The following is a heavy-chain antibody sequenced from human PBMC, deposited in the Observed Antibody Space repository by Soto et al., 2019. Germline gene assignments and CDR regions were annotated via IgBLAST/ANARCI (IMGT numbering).Heavy chain of an antibody. CDR2: IIAYNGNT. J-gene: IGHJ6*03. V-gene: IGHV1-18*01. D-gene: IGHD2-15*01. Sequence: QVQLVQSGAEVKKPGASVKVSCTASGYNFTRYGISWVRQAPEQGLEWMGWIIAYNGNTNYAQKLQGRVTITTDTSTSTAYMKLRSMRSDDTAVYYCAISHCSGGSSYSDYYYYYYYMDVLGNGTTFTVSS. CDR3: AISHCSGGSSYSDYYYYYYYMDV. CDR1: GYNFTRYG.